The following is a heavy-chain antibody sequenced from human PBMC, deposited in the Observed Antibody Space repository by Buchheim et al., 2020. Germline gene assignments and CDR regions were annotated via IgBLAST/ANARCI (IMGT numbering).Heavy chain of an antibody. CDR3: VRGYDY. V-gene: IGHV3-74*03. Sequence: EVQLVESGGGLVQPGGSLRLSCVASGFTLSGHWMHWVRQAPGKGLAWVSGISSDGSSTTFADSVRGRFTISRDNPKNTLFLQMNSLRGEDTAVYYCVRGYDYWGQGIL. J-gene: IGHJ4*02. D-gene: IGHD1-26*01. CDR2: ISSDGSST. CDR1: GFTLSGHW.